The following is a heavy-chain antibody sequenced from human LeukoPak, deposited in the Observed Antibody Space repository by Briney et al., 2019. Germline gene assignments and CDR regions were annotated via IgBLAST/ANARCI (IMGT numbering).Heavy chain of an antibody. J-gene: IGHJ6*03. CDR2: INHSGST. D-gene: IGHD2-8*01. V-gene: IGHV4-34*01. CDR1: GGSFSGYY. CDR3: ARRSWGCTNGVCYPTNYYYYYMDV. Sequence: TETLPLTCAVYGGSFSGYYWSWIRQPPGKGLEWIGEINHSGSTNYNPSLKSRVTISVDTSKNQFSLKLSSVTAADTAVYYCARRSWGCTNGVCYPTNYYYYYMDVWGKGTTVTVSS.